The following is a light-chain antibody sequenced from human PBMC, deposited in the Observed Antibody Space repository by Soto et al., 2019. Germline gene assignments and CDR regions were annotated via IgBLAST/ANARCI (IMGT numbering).Light chain of an antibody. V-gene: IGKV3D-15*01. J-gene: IGKJ1*01. Sequence: EIVLTQSPATLSVSPGERVALSCRASQSISRNLAWYQQKPGQAPRLLIYGASTRATGIPARFGGSGSGTDFNLTISSLQSEDFAVYYCQQYYHWPRTFGQGTKVDIK. CDR2: GAS. CDR1: QSISRN. CDR3: QQYYHWPRT.